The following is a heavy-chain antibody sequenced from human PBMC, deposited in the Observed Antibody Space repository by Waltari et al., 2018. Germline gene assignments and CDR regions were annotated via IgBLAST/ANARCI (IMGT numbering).Heavy chain of an antibody. D-gene: IGHD6-19*01. J-gene: IGHJ4*02. CDR1: GFTFSGYS. CDR3: ARSYSSGWYDLGY. Sequence: EVQLVESGGGLVKPGGSLRLSCAASGFTFSGYSMNWVRQAPGKGLEWVSSISSSISYIYYADSVKGRFTISRDNAKNSLYLQMNSLRAEDTAVYYCARSYSSGWYDLGYWGQGTLVTVSS. V-gene: IGHV3-21*01. CDR2: ISSSISYI.